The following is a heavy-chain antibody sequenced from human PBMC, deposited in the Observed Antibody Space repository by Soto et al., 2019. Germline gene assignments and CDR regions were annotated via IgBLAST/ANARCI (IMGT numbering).Heavy chain of an antibody. Sequence: ASVKVSCKASGGTFSSYAISWVRQAPGQGLEWMGGIIPIFGTANYAQKFQGRVTITADESTSTAYMELSSLRSEDTAVYYCARESNGSGPFDYWGQGTLVTSPQ. CDR3: ARESNGSGPFDY. D-gene: IGHD3-3*01. CDR2: IIPIFGTA. V-gene: IGHV1-69*13. CDR1: GGTFSSYA. J-gene: IGHJ4*02.